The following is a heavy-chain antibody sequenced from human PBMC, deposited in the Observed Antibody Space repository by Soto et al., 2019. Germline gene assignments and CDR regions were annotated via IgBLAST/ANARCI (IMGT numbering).Heavy chain of an antibody. V-gene: IGHV3-9*01. CDR3: AKDYYDSSGYATFDY. J-gene: IGHJ4*02. Sequence: VQLVESGGGLVQPGRSLRLSCAASGFTFDDYAMHWVRQAPGKGLEWVSGISWNSGSIGYADSVKGRFTISRDNAKNSLYLQMNSLRAEDTALYYCAKDYYDSSGYATFDYWGQGTLVTVSS. CDR1: GFTFDDYA. CDR2: ISWNSGSI. D-gene: IGHD3-22*01.